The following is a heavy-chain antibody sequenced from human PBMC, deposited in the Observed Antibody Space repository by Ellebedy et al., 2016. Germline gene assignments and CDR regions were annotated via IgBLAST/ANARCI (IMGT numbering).Heavy chain of an antibody. V-gene: IGHV3-53*01. CDR3: ANGGIGSFDY. Sequence: GESLKISXAASGFTFSNYWMHWVRQAPGKGLEWVSVIYSDGSTYYADSVKGRCTISRDNSKNTLYLQMNSLRAEDTAVYYCANGGIGSFDYWGQGTLVTVSS. CDR2: IYSDGST. J-gene: IGHJ4*02. CDR1: GFTFSNYW. D-gene: IGHD2-2*03.